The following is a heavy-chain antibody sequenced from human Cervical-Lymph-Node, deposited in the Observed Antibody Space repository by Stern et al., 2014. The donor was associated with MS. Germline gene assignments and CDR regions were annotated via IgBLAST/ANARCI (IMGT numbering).Heavy chain of an antibody. CDR3: ARRGSGYILDY. D-gene: IGHD6-19*01. CDR1: GGSISISGYY. Sequence: QVQLQESGPGLVKPSETLSLICTVSGGSISISGYYWGWIRQPPGKGLEWIGSIHYTGSTYYNPSVKSRLTIYVDTSKNQFFLKLSSGTAADTAVYYCARRGSGYILDYWGPGTLVTVSS. J-gene: IGHJ4*02. V-gene: IGHV4-39*01. CDR2: IHYTGST.